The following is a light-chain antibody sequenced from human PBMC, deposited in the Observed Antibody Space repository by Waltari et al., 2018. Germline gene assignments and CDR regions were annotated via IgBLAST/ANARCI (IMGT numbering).Light chain of an antibody. CDR1: QSISIY. J-gene: IGKJ1*01. V-gene: IGKV1-39*01. Sequence: DIQMTQSPPSLSASVGDGVTITCRASQSISIYLNWYQQKPGKAPKLLNYAASTLHSGVPSRFSGSGSGTEFTLTISSLQPEDFATYYCQKSSSTPPWTFGQGTKVEIK. CDR3: QKSSSTPPWT. CDR2: AAS.